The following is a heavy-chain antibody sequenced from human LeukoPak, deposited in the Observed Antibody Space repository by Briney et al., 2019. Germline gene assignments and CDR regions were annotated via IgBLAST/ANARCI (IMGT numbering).Heavy chain of an antibody. V-gene: IGHV3-7*01. CDR2: INEDGSDK. Sequence: GGSLRLSCAASGFTFGYFWMSWVRQAPGKGLECLANINEDGSDKNYVESLRGRFTISRDNAKSSLYLQMNSLRVEDTAVYYCATDDANGYDRFDYWGQGTQVTVSS. D-gene: IGHD2-2*01. CDR3: ATDDANGYDRFDY. CDR1: GFTFGYFW. J-gene: IGHJ4*02.